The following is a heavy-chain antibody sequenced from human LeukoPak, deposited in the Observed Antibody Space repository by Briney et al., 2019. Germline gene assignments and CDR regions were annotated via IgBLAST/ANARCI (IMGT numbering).Heavy chain of an antibody. D-gene: IGHD3-22*01. J-gene: IGHJ4*02. CDR3: ARGWDYDSGGRPTAYVY. Sequence: ASVKVSCKAYGGTFSNYAINWIRQAPGPGLEWMGGIIPIFGTANYAQKFQGRVTITADESTSTVYVELNSLKSEDTAVYYCARGWDYDSGGRPTAYVYWGQGTLVTVSS. CDR2: IIPIFGTA. CDR1: GGTFSNYA. V-gene: IGHV1-69*13.